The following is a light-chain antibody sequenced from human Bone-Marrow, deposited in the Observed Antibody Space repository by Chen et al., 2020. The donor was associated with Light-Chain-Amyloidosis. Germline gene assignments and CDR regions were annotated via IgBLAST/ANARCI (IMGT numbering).Light chain of an antibody. CDR1: SGDVGTYNY. Sequence: QSALTQPASVSGSPGQSITISCTGTSGDVGTYNYFSWYQQHPGKAPKVMIYAVSNRPSGVSNRFAGSKSGNTASLTISGLQAEDEADYYCSSFTSSSSYVFGPGTKVTVL. CDR2: AVS. CDR3: SSFTSSSSYV. V-gene: IGLV2-14*01. J-gene: IGLJ1*01.